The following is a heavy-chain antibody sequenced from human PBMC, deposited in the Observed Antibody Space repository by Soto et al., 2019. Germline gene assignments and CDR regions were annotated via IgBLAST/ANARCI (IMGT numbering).Heavy chain of an antibody. CDR1: GFTFSSYG. CDR2: ISYDGSNK. Sequence: QVQLVESGGGVVQPGRSLRLSCAASGFTFSSYGMHWVRQAPGKGLEWVAVISYDGSNKYYADSVKGRFTISRDNSKNTLYLQMNSLRAEDTAVYYCAKEGPAGYSGYDPDAFDIWGQGTMVTVS. D-gene: IGHD5-12*01. CDR3: AKEGPAGYSGYDPDAFDI. J-gene: IGHJ3*02. V-gene: IGHV3-30*18.